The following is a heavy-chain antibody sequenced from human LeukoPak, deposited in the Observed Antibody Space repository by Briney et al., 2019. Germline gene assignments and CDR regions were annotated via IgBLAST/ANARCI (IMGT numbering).Heavy chain of an antibody. CDR2: MNPNSGNT. Sequence: AASVKVSCKASGYTFTSYDINWVRQATGQGLEWMGWMNPNSGNTGYAQKFQGRVTMTRNTSISTAYMDLSSLRSDDTAVYYCARSITMVRGVIYWGQGTLVTVSS. CDR3: ARSITMVRGVIY. V-gene: IGHV1-8*01. D-gene: IGHD3-10*01. CDR1: GYTFTSYD. J-gene: IGHJ4*02.